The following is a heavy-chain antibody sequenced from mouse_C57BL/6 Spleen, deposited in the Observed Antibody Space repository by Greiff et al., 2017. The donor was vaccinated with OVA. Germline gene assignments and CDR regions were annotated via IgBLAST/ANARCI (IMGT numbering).Heavy chain of an antibody. Sequence: QVQLQQSGAELVRPGTSVKVSCKASGYAFTNYLIEWVKQRPGQGLEWIGVINPGSGGTNYNEKFKGKATLTADKSSSTAYMQLSSLTSEDSAVYFCARWGYYDDYFDYWGQGTTLTVSS. V-gene: IGHV1-54*01. D-gene: IGHD2-4*01. CDR3: ARWGYYDDYFDY. J-gene: IGHJ2*01. CDR2: INPGSGGT. CDR1: GYAFTNYL.